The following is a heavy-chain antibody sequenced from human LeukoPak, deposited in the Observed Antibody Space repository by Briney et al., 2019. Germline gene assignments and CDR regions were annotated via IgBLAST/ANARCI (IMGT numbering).Heavy chain of an antibody. J-gene: IGHJ6*04. CDR3: ARDWVVPAAMDYYYYYGMDV. CDR1: GGSVSSGSDY. Sequence: SETLSLTCTVSGGSVSSGSDYWRWIRQPPGKGLEWIGYIYYSGSTNYTPSLKSRVTISVDTSKNQFSLKLSSVTAADTAVYYCARDWVVPAAMDYYYYYGMDVWGKGTTVTVSS. D-gene: IGHD2-2*01. CDR2: IYYSGST. V-gene: IGHV4-61*01.